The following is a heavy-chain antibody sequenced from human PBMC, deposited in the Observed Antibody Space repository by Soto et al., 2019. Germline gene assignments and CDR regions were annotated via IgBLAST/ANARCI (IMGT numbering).Heavy chain of an antibody. D-gene: IGHD3-10*01. CDR2: ISYDGSNK. Sequence: PGGSLRLSCAASGFTFSSYAMHWVRQAPGKGLEWVAVISYDGSNKYYADSVKGRFTISRDNSKNTLYLQMNSLRAEDTAVYYWARDRYPYYGSGSYIPNHYYYYGMDVWGQGTTVTVSS. CDR1: GFTFSSYA. V-gene: IGHV3-30-3*01. CDR3: ARDRYPYYGSGSYIPNHYYYYGMDV. J-gene: IGHJ6*02.